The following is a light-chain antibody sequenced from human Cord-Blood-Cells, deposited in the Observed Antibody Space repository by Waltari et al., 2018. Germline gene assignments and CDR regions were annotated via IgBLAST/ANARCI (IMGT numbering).Light chain of an antibody. Sequence: QSALSQPASVSGSPGQSITISCTGTSSDVGSYNLVSWYQQHPGKAPKLIIYEGSKRHSGVSNRFSGSKSGNTASRTISGLQAEDEADYYCCSYAGSSTCVVFGGGTKLTVL. CDR3: CSYAGSSTCVV. J-gene: IGLJ2*01. V-gene: IGLV2-23*01. CDR2: EGS. CDR1: SSDVGSYNL.